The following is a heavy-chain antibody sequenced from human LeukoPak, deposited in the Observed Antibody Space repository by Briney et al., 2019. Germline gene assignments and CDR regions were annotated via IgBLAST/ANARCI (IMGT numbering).Heavy chain of an antibody. J-gene: IGHJ4*02. V-gene: IGHV4-34*01. Sequence: SETLSLTCAVYGGSFCGYYWSWIRQPPGKGLEWIGEINHSGSTNYNPSLKSRVTISVDTSKNQFSLKLSSVTAADTAVYYCARGPPHYDYWGQGTLVTVSS. CDR3: ARGPPHYDY. CDR2: INHSGST. CDR1: GGSFCGYY.